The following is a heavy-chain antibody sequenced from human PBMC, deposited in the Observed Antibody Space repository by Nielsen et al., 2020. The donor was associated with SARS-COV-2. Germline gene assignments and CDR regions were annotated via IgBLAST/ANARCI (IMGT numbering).Heavy chain of an antibody. CDR3: ATSRGSDY. J-gene: IGHJ4*02. CDR2: ISSSSSYI. D-gene: IGHD3-10*01. CDR1: GFTFSSYS. Sequence: GESLKISCAASGFTFSSYSMNWVRQAPGKGLEWVSSISSSSSYIYYADSVKGRFTISRDNAKNSLYLQMNSLRAEDMAVYYCATSRGSDYWGQGTLVTVSS. V-gene: IGHV3-21*01.